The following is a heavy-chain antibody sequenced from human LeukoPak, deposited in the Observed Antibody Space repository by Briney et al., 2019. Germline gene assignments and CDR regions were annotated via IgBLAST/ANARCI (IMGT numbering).Heavy chain of an antibody. D-gene: IGHD3-16*02. CDR3: TSTSKGDYVWGSYRYYY. Sequence: GGSLRLSCAASGFTFSGSAMHWVRQASGKGLEWVGRIRSKANSYATAYAASVKGRFTISRDDPKNTAYLQMNSLKTEDTAVYYCTSTSKGDYVWGSYRYYYWGQGTLVTVSS. CDR1: GFTFSGSA. CDR2: IRSKANSYAT. V-gene: IGHV3-73*01. J-gene: IGHJ4*02.